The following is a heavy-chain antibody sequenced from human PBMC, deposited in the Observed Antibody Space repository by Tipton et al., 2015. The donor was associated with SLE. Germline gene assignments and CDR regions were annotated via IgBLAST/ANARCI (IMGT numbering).Heavy chain of an antibody. CDR1: GGSISSGSHY. CDR2: IYTSGST. J-gene: IGHJ4*02. V-gene: IGHV4-61*02. CDR3: ARDPVAGRGIDY. Sequence: TLSLTCTVSGGSISSGSHYWSWIRQPAGKGLEWIGRIYTSGSTNYNPSLKSRVTISEDTPKNQFSLKLSSVTAADPAVYYCARDPVAGRGIDYWGQGTLVTVSS. D-gene: IGHD6-19*01.